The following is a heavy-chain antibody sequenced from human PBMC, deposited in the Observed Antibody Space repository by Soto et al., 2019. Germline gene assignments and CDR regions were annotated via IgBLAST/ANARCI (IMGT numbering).Heavy chain of an antibody. V-gene: IGHV3-23*01. Sequence: EVQLLESGGGLVQPGGSLRLSCAASGFTFSSYGMTWVRLAPGKGLERVSFSSGTRAGTYYADSLKGRFTISRDKSKNTLYMQMTSLSADNTACYYGAKDRRAGGKYDFYSDFWGQVALVIVSS. D-gene: IGHD2-21*02. CDR1: GFTFSSYG. CDR3: AKDRRAGGKYDFYSDF. CDR2: SSGTRAGT. J-gene: IGHJ4*02.